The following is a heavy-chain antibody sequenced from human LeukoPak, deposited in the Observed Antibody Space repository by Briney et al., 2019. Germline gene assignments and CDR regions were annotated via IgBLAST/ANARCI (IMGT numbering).Heavy chain of an antibody. CDR1: GITFTSAW. D-gene: IGHD1-14*01. J-gene: IGHJ4*02. CDR2: IKSKTDGGTT. Sequence: GGSLRLSCAASGITFTSAWMGWVRQAPGKGLEWVGRIKSKTDGGTTDYAAPVRGRFTISTDDSKIMSYLQMNNLKIEDTAVYYCTTDGGITIRPLFDFWGQGTLVTVSS. V-gene: IGHV3-15*01. CDR3: TTDGGITIRPLFDF.